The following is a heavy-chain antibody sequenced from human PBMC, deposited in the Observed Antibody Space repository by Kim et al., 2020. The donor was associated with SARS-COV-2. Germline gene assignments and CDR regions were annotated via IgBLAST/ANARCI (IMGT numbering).Heavy chain of an antibody. CDR2: IYYSGTS. J-gene: IGHJ3*01. CDR1: GDSLSSGPYY. CDR3: AILPRGAFDV. V-gene: IGHV4-39*01. Sequence: SETLSLTCTVSGDSLSSGPYYWAWIRQPPGKGLEWIGNIYYSGTSYYHPSLKSRVTISVDTSKSEFSLKLSSVTAADTAVYYCAILPRGAFDVWGQGTLV.